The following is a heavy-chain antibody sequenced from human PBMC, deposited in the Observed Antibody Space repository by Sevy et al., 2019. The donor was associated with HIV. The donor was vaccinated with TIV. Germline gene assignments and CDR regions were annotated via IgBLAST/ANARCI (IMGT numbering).Heavy chain of an antibody. V-gene: IGHV3-30*02. D-gene: IGHD6-13*01. CDR2: IRYDGSNK. Sequence: GGSLRLSCAASGFILSSYGMHWVRQAPGKGLEWVAFIRYDGSNKYYADSVKGRFTISRDNSKNTLYLQMNSLRAEDTAVYYCAKGYAAAGIGVDYWGQGSLVTVSS. J-gene: IGHJ4*02. CDR3: AKGYAAAGIGVDY. CDR1: GFILSSYG.